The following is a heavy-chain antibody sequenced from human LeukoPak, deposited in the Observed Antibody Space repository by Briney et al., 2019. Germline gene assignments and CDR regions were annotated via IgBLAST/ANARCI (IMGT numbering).Heavy chain of an antibody. J-gene: IGHJ4*02. Sequence: PGGSLRLSCAASGFSLSSYVMHWVRQAPGKGLEWVAIISYDGSKKYYADSVKGRFTISRDNSKSTLYLQMNSLRAEDTAVYYCAKSLAHGDCDDYWGQGTLVTVSS. V-gene: IGHV3-30-3*02. CDR1: GFSLSSYV. D-gene: IGHD2-21*02. CDR3: AKSLAHGDCDDY. CDR2: ISYDGSKK.